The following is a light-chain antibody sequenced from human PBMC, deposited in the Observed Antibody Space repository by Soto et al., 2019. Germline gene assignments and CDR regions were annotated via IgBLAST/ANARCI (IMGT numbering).Light chain of an antibody. V-gene: IGKV3-11*01. CDR3: QHRNTGLT. Sequence: EYVLAQCPGTQSLSAGERATLSCRASQSVSRYLAWYQQKRGQAPRLLIYDTSNRAAGIPARFSGIGSGTDFTLTISSIEPEDSAVYSCQHRNTGLTFGGRTMVDIK. CDR1: QSVSRY. CDR2: DTS. J-gene: IGKJ4*01.